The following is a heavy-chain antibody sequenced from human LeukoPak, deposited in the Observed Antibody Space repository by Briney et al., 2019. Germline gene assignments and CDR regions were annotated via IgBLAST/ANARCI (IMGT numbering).Heavy chain of an antibody. V-gene: IGHV3-7*01. CDR2: IKQDGSEK. CDR3: ARVYCSKYSSSWYGTRESAVGVYYYYMDV. Sequence: GGSLRLSCAASGFTFSSYWMSWVRQAPGKGLEWVANIKQDGSEKYYVDSVKGRFTISRDNAKNSLYLQMNSLRAEDTAVYYCARVYCSKYSSSWYGTRESAVGVYYYYMDVWGKGTTVTVSS. J-gene: IGHJ6*03. D-gene: IGHD6-13*01. CDR1: GFTFSSYW.